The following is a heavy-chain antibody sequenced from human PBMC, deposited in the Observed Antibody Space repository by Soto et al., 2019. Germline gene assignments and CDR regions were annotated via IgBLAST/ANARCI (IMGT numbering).Heavy chain of an antibody. CDR3: ARRVQTNSNVVQDNWLDP. CDR2: IHYNGNT. V-gene: IGHV4-59*08. Sequence: PSETLSLTCTVSGDSISAYSWSWVRQPPGKGLEWIGNIHYNGNTKYNPSLKSRVTISVDTSKNQFSLKLTSLTAADTAVYYCARRVQTNSNVVQDNWLDPWGQGTPVTVSS. D-gene: IGHD1-1*01. CDR1: GDSISAYS. J-gene: IGHJ5*02.